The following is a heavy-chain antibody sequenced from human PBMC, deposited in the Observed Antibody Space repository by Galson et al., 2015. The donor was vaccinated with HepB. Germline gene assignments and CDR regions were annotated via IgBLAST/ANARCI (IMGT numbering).Heavy chain of an antibody. D-gene: IGHD2-21*02. V-gene: IGHV3-7*05. CDR3: ATRAVTGDPPYFDY. CDR2: INPDGSVK. CDR1: GLTLSNNW. J-gene: IGHJ4*02. Sequence: SLRLSCAVSGLTLSNNWMSWVRQAPGKGLEWVAIINPDGSVKEYVDSVKGRFIISRDNAKNSVYLQMNSLRVDDTALYYCATRAVTGDPPYFDYWGQGTVVTVSS.